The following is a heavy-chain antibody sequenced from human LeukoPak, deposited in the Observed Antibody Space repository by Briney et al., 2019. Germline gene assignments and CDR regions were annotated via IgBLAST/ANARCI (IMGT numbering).Heavy chain of an antibody. D-gene: IGHD3-10*01. J-gene: IGHJ4*02. CDR1: GFTFSSYG. V-gene: IGHV3-74*01. Sequence: GGSLRLSCAASGFTFSSYGMHWVRQAPGKGLVWVSRINSDGSSTDYADSVKGRFTISRDNAKNTLYLQMNSLRAEDTAVYYCASQIWLGELFAHYWGQGTLVTVSS. CDR2: INSDGSST. CDR3: ASQIWLGELFAHY.